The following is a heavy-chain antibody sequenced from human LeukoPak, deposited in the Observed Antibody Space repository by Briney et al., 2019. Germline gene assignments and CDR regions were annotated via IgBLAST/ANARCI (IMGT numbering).Heavy chain of an antibody. Sequence: SETLSLTCAVYGGSFSGYYWSWIRQPPGKGLEWIGEINHSGSTNYNPSLKSRVTISVDTSRNQFSLKLSSVTAADTAVYYCAGKRVVVAAEESAFDIWGQGTMVTVSS. J-gene: IGHJ3*02. CDR3: AGKRVVVAAEESAFDI. V-gene: IGHV4-34*01. CDR2: INHSGST. CDR1: GGSFSGYY. D-gene: IGHD2-15*01.